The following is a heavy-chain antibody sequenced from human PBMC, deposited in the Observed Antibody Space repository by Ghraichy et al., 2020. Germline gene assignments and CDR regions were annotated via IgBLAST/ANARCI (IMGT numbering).Heavy chain of an antibody. Sequence: ESLNISCAASGFTVSSNYMSWVRQAPGKGLEWVSVIYSGGSTYYADSVKGRFTISRHNSKNTLYLQMNSLRAEDTAVYYCARVKSGYSYGYYYYYGMDVWGQGTTVTVSS. CDR3: ARVKSGYSYGYYYYYGMDV. CDR1: GFTVSSNY. CDR2: IYSGGST. J-gene: IGHJ6*02. V-gene: IGHV3-53*04. D-gene: IGHD5-18*01.